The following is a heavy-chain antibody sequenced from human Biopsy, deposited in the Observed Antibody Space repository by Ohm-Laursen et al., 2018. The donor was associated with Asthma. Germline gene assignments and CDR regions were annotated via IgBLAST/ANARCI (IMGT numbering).Heavy chain of an antibody. D-gene: IGHD3-3*01. Sequence: QTLSLTCAVYGGSFSAYYWSWIRQPPGKGLEWIAEINHSGSTNYNPSLKSRVTMSVDTSKNQLFLNLSSVTAADTAVYYCARAASTTVFWSGYSHNWFDPWGQGTLVTVSS. CDR2: INHSGST. CDR1: GGSFSAYY. V-gene: IGHV4-34*01. CDR3: ARAASTTVFWSGYSHNWFDP. J-gene: IGHJ5*02.